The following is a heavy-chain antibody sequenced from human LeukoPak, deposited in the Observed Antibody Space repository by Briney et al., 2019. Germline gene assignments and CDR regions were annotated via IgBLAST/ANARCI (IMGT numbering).Heavy chain of an antibody. CDR1: RYTFTSYD. CDR3: ASHPPSGYSSGWPFDY. V-gene: IGHV1-8*01. J-gene: IGHJ4*02. Sequence: ASVKVSCKASRYTFTSYDISWVRQATGQGLEWLGWMNPNSGNTGYAQKFQGRVTMTRNTPISTAYMELSSLRSEDTAMYYCASHPPSGYSSGWPFDYWGQGTLVTVSS. D-gene: IGHD6-19*01. CDR2: MNPNSGNT.